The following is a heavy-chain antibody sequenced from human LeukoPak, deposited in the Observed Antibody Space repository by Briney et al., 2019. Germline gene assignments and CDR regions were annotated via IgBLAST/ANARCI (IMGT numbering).Heavy chain of an antibody. CDR1: GFSFSDYW. CDR2: INQDGTKI. D-gene: IGHD3-10*01. V-gene: IGHV3-7*03. CDR3: ARVGASGSPFDN. J-gene: IGHJ4*02. Sequence: GGSLRLSCAASGFSFSDYWMSWVRQAPGKGLEWVANINQDGTKIYYVDSVMGQFTISRDNAKNSLYLRLNSLRAGDTARYYCARVGASGSPFDNWGQGTLVTVSS.